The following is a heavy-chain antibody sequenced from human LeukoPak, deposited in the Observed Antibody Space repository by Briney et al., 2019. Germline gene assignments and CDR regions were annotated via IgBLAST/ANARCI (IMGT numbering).Heavy chain of an antibody. CDR3: ARESPITSYYHGSGSHFDY. V-gene: IGHV4-30-4*08. CDR2: IYYSGST. D-gene: IGHD3-10*01. CDR1: GGSISSGDYY. J-gene: IGHJ4*02. Sequence: SETLSLTCTVSGGSISSGDYYWSWIRQPPGKGLEWIGYIYYSGSTYYNPSLKSRVTISVDTSKNQFSLKLSSVTAADTAVYYCARESPITSYYHGSGSHFDYWGQGTLVTVSS.